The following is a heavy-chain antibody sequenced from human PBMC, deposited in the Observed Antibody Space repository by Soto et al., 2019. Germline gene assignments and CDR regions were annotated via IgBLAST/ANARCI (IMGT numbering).Heavy chain of an antibody. V-gene: IGHV3-64D*08. CDR1: GGTFSSYA. J-gene: IGHJ6*02. Sequence: GGSLRLSCSASGGTFSSYAMHWVRQAPGKGLEYVSAISNNGGSTYYADSVKGRFTISRDNSKNTLYLQMSSLRAEDTAVYYCVKDLTTMVRGVYYYGMDVWGQGTTVTVSS. D-gene: IGHD3-10*01. CDR3: VKDLTTMVRGVYYYGMDV. CDR2: ISNNGGST.